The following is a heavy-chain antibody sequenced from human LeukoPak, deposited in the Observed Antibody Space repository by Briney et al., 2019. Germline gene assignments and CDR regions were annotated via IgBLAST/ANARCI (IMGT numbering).Heavy chain of an antibody. CDR3: ASHPSARFDF. CDR1: GFTFNSFW. Sequence: GGSLRLSCAASGFTFNSFWMHWVRQAPGKGLVWIARINGDGSSTNYADSVKGRFTISRDYAKNSVYLQMNSLRVEDTAVYYCASHPSARFDFWGHGSLVTVSS. J-gene: IGHJ4*01. CDR2: INGDGSST. V-gene: IGHV3-74*01.